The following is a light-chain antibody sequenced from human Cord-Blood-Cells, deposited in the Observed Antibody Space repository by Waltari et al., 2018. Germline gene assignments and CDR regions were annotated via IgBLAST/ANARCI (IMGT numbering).Light chain of an antibody. V-gene: IGLV2-8*01. CDR1: SSDVGAYNY. CDR2: EVS. J-gene: IGLJ1*01. Sequence: SALTQPPSASGSHAQSVPIPCTGTSSDVGAYNYVSWYQQHPGKAPKLMIYEVSKWPSGVPDRFSGSKSGNTASLTVSGLQAEDEADYYCSSYAGSNNYVFGTGTKVTVL. CDR3: SSYAGSNNYV.